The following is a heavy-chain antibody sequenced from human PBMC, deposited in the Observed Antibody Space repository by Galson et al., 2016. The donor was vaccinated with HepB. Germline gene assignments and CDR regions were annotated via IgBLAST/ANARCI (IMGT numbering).Heavy chain of an antibody. V-gene: IGHV1-69*10. Sequence: SVKVSCKASGGTFSSYTISWVRQAPGQGLEVMGRIIPILGIPTYTQKFQGRVTLSADRSTSTAYMELSSLISEDTAMYYCARDMGFCTNGVCYFDSWGQGALVTVSS. D-gene: IGHD2-8*01. J-gene: IGHJ4*02. CDR3: ARDMGFCTNGVCYFDS. CDR2: IIPILGIP. CDR1: GGTFSSYT.